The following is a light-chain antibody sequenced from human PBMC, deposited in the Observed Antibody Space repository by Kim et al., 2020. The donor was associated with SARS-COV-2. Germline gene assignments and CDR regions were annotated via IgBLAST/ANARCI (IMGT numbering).Light chain of an antibody. CDR1: PSVGSRS. CDR3: QQYGGSPLT. CDR2: DAS. J-gene: IGKJ4*01. Sequence: PGERATLSCRASPSVGSRSLAWYQQKPGQAPRLLIYDASNRATDIPDRFSGSGSGTDFTLTISRLEPEDYAVYFCQQYGGSPLTFGGGTKVE. V-gene: IGKV3-20*01.